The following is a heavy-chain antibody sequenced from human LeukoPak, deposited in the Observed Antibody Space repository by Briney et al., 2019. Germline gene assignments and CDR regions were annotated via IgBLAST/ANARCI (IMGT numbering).Heavy chain of an antibody. J-gene: IGHJ4*02. V-gene: IGHV4-61*01. CDR2: IYYSGST. Sequence: SETLSLTCTVSGGSVSSGSYYWSWIRQPPGKGLEWIGYIYYSGSTNYNPSLKSRVTISVDTSKNQFSLKLSSVTAADTAVYYCARGTRHCSSTSCYRPLDYWGQGTLVTVSS. D-gene: IGHD2-2*01. CDR1: GGSVSSGSYY. CDR3: ARGTRHCSSTSCYRPLDY.